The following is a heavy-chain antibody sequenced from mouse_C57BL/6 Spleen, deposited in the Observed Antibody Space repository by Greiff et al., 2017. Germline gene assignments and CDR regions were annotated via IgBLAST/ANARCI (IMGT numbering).Heavy chain of an antibody. CDR1: GFSLTSYG. D-gene: IGHD4-1*01. CDR3: ARGLGYYFDY. J-gene: IGHJ2*01. CDR2: IWSGGST. Sequence: VQLVESGPGLVQPSQSLSITCTASGFSLTSYGVHWVRQSPGKGLEWLGVIWSGGSTDYNAAFISRLGISKDNSKSQVFFKMNSLHADDTAIYYYARGLGYYFDYWGHGTTLTVAS. V-gene: IGHV2-2*01.